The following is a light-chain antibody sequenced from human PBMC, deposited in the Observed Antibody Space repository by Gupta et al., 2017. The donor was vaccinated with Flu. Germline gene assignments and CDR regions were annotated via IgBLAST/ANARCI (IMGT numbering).Light chain of an antibody. V-gene: IGLV1-51*02. CDR3: EAWDNDLSVGL. CDR2: EIR. J-gene: IGLJ2*01. Sequence: DQQLPGTAPKLLIDEIRQLPSGVPDRLPGSTSGPSATLDITGLQTAAEADYFCEAWDNDLSVGLFGGGTKVTVL.